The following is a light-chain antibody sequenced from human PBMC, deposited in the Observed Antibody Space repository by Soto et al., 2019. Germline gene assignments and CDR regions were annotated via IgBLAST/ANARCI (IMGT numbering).Light chain of an antibody. CDR2: KAS. Sequence: DLQMTQSPCTLSASIGDRVTITCRASQSINNWLAWYQQKPGKAPKLLIYKASSLESGVPSRFSGSASGTEFTLTISSLQPDDLAAYYCQQYNTYPITFGHGTRLEIK. CDR1: QSINNW. V-gene: IGKV1-5*03. CDR3: QQYNTYPIT. J-gene: IGKJ5*01.